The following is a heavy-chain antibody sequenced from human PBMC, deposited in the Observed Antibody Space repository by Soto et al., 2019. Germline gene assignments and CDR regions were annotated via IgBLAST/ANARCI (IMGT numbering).Heavy chain of an antibody. J-gene: IGHJ4*02. CDR2: IDNNGVT. D-gene: IGHD2-15*01. CDR3: GKILVGATGHTDADS. CDR1: GGSVYSNGHY. V-gene: IGHV4-39*01. Sequence: SETLSLTCIVSGGSVYSNGHYWGWIRQPPGKGLEWIGSIDNNGVTTYNSSHKSRVTISRDTSKNQFSLRLTSVTAADTAVYYCGKILVGATGHTDADSWGPGTLVTVSS.